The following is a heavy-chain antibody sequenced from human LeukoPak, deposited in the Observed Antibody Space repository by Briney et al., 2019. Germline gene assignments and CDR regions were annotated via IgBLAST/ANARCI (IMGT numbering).Heavy chain of an antibody. CDR1: GFIFSSYG. V-gene: IGHV3-64D*09. Sequence: GGSLRLSCSASGFIFSSYGMHWVRQAPGKGPQHVSSISSNGGGTDYADSVKGRFTISRDNSKNTLYLQMRSLRPEDTALYYCARGRDGYNPFDYWGQGTLVTPSS. CDR3: ARGRDGYNPFDY. J-gene: IGHJ4*02. CDR2: ISSNGGGT. D-gene: IGHD5-24*01.